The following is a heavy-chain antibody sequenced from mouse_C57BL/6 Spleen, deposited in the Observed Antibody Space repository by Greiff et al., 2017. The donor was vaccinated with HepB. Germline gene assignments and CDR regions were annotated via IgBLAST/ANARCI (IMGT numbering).Heavy chain of an antibody. CDR1: GFSLTSYG. Sequence: VKLMESGPGLVQPSQSLSITCTVSGFSLTSYGVHWVRQSPGKGLEWLGVIWSGGSTDYNAAFISRLSISKDNSKSQVFFKMNSLQADDTAIYYCARKVLYDHDAMDYWGQGTSVTVSS. J-gene: IGHJ4*01. CDR2: IWSGGST. D-gene: IGHD2-3*01. CDR3: ARKVLYDHDAMDY. V-gene: IGHV2-2*01.